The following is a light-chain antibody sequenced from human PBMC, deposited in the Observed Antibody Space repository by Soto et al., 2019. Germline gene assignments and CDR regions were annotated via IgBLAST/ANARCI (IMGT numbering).Light chain of an antibody. J-gene: IGLJ1*01. CDR2: ENN. CDR1: SSNIGAGYE. Sequence: QSVLTQPPSVSEAPGQRVTISCTGSSSNIGAGYEAHWYQQVPGTAPKLLIYENNNRPSGVPDRFNGSKSGTSASLAITGLQAEDEAEYYCQSYDSSLSGYVFGTGTKVTVL. V-gene: IGLV1-40*01. CDR3: QSYDSSLSGYV.